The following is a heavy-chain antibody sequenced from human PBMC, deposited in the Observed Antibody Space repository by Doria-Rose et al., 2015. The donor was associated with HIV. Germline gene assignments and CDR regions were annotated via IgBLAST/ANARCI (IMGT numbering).Heavy chain of an antibody. CDR2: IRGSGGGT. CDR1: GSTFSNFA. Sequence: RVSCVASGSTFSNFAMIWVRQAPGRGLEFVAAIRGSGGGTIYAESVRGRFTMSRDNSRNTLYLQMNSLRAEDTAVYYCARDTNGDYVGAFEFWGQGTVVTVS. V-gene: IGHV3-23*01. D-gene: IGHD4-17*01. CDR3: ARDTNGDYVGAFEF. J-gene: IGHJ3*01.